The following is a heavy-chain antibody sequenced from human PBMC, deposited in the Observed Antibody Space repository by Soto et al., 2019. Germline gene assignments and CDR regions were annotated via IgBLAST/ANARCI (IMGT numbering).Heavy chain of an antibody. Sequence: QVHLVESGGGVVQPGRSLRLSCAASGCIFSSFAMHWVRQAPGKGLEWVAVTSYDGSNTYYADSVKGRFTISRDNSKNTLYLQMSSLRAEDTAVYYCARDQAVAGTDFDYWGQGTLVTVSS. J-gene: IGHJ4*02. CDR2: TSYDGSNT. CDR3: ARDQAVAGTDFDY. V-gene: IGHV3-30-3*01. D-gene: IGHD6-19*01. CDR1: GCIFSSFA.